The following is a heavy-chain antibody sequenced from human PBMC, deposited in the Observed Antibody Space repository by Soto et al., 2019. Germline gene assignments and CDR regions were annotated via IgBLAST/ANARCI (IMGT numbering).Heavy chain of an antibody. D-gene: IGHD3-10*01. J-gene: IGHJ5*02. Sequence: QLLQSGGGLVQPGGSLTLSCAASGFTFGTTDMSLVRQAPGEGLEWVSTIDGSGGITYYADSVQGRFTISRDNSRNTVYLQMNSLRGDDTALYYCGKNSGWFNTWGQGALVTVSS. CDR1: GFTFGTTD. CDR3: GKNSGWFNT. CDR2: IDGSGGIT. V-gene: IGHV3-23*01.